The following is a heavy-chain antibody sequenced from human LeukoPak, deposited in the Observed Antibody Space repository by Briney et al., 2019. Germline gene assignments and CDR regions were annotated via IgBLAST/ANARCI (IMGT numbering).Heavy chain of an antibody. D-gene: IGHD2-15*01. V-gene: IGHV3-23*01. CDR3: AKSGLNRFDY. CDR2: ISGSGGGGST. Sequence: GGSLRLSCAASGFTFSSYAMSWVRQAPGKGLEWVSNISGSGGGGSTYYADSVKGRFTISRDNSKNTLYLQMNSLRAEDTAVYYCAKSGLNRFDYWGQGTLVTVSS. CDR1: GFTFSSYA. J-gene: IGHJ4*02.